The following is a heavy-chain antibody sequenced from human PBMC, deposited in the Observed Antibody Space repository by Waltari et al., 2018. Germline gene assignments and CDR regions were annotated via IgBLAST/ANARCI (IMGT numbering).Heavy chain of an antibody. J-gene: IGHJ4*02. V-gene: IGHV3-48*03. D-gene: IGHD1-26*01. CDR3: ATSIVGSLDY. Sequence: EVKLVESGGGLVQPGGSLRLSCAASGFTFSHYEFNWVRQAPGKGLEWVSYISSSGRNRDYADSVKGRLTMSRDDAKNSVYLQMHSLRAEDTAVYYCATSIVGSLDYWGQGNLVTVSS. CDR1: GFTFSHYE. CDR2: ISSSGRNR.